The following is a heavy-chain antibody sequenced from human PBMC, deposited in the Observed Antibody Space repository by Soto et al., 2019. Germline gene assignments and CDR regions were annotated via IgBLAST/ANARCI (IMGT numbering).Heavy chain of an antibody. Sequence: GGSLRLSCAASGFTFSSYSMNWVRQAPGKGLEWVSYISSSSSTIYYADSVKGRFTIFRDNAKNSLYLQMNSLRDEDTAVYYCARDLFVTTYYYYGMDVWGQGTTVTVSS. CDR3: ARDLFVTTYYYYGMDV. CDR2: ISSSSSTI. V-gene: IGHV3-48*02. D-gene: IGHD4-17*01. J-gene: IGHJ6*02. CDR1: GFTFSSYS.